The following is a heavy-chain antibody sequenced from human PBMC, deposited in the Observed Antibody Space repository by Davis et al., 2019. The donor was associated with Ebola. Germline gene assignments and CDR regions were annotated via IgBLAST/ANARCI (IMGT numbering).Heavy chain of an antibody. CDR2: IDDSGST. V-gene: IGHV4-34*01. Sequence: SETLSLTCAVYGGSFSGYYWSWIRQPPGKGLEWIGEIDDSGSTIYTPSLKPRVTISEDTSKNQFSLKLSSVTAADTAIYYCARSVFYDSTGYYVHWYYDLWGRGTLVTVSS. CDR3: ARSVFYDSTGYYVHWYYDL. CDR1: GGSFSGYY. D-gene: IGHD3-22*01. J-gene: IGHJ2*01.